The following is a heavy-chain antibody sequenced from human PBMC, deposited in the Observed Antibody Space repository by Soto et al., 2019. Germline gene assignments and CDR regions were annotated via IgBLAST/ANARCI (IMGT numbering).Heavy chain of an antibody. V-gene: IGHV1-3*01. CDR2: INAGNGNT. CDR1: GYTFTSYA. D-gene: IGHD2-2*01. CDR3: ARESVVVPAAIYYFDY. Sequence: ASVKVSCKASGYTFTSYAMHWVRQAPGQRLEWMGWINAGNGNTKYSQKFQGRVTITRDTSASTAYMELSSLRSEDTAVYYCARESVVVPAAIYYFDYWGQGTLVTVSS. J-gene: IGHJ4*02.